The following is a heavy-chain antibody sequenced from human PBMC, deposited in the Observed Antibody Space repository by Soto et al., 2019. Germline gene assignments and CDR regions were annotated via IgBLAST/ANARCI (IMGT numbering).Heavy chain of an antibody. D-gene: IGHD6-19*01. CDR3: AKQGIEVAGTDFFDY. V-gene: IGHV3-30*18. CDR1: GFIFRRYG. Sequence: PVVSLSLSCAATGFIFRRYGVHWVRQAPFKGLEWVAVISHDGTNEYYEDAVNGRFNISRDNAKNTVYLQMNSLRAEDTAVYYCAKQGIEVAGTDFFDYWGQGALVTVSS. J-gene: IGHJ4*02. CDR2: ISHDGTNE.